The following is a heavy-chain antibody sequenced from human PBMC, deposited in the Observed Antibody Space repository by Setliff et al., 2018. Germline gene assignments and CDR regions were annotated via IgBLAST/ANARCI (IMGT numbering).Heavy chain of an antibody. CDR2: IYHSGST. CDR1: GGSISSGDYS. CDR3: ARGDGATVPFFDY. Sequence: SETLSLTCTVSGGSISSGDYSWSWIRQPPGKGPEWIGYIYHSGSTYYNPSLKSRVTISVDRSKNQFSLKLSSVTAADTAVYYCARGDGATVPFFDYWGQGTLVTVSS. J-gene: IGHJ4*02. V-gene: IGHV4-30-2*01. D-gene: IGHD4-17*01.